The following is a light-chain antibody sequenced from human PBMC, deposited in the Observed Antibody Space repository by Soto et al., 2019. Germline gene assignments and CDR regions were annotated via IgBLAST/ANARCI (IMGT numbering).Light chain of an antibody. J-gene: IGKJ2*01. Sequence: IVLTQSPGTLSLSPGERATLSCGASQSVNRRYLAWYQQKVGQAPRLLIYGASTRASGIPDRLIVNGSGTHFTLTLNKMEPEDWAIYYCQQYGSSSYNFXQGTIMDIK. V-gene: IGKV3-20*01. CDR3: QQYGSSSYN. CDR1: QSVNRRY. CDR2: GAS.